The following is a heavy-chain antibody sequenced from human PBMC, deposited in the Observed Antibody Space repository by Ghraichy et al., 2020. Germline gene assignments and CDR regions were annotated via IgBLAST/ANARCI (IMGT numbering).Heavy chain of an antibody. CDR3: ARGPVYDFWSGYENWFDS. V-gene: IGHV1-3*01. Sequence: ASVKVSCKASGYTFTTYAVFWVRQAPGQRLEWMGCINAGNGDTKYSQKFQGRVTITRDTSARTAYMELGSLRSEDTAVYYCARGPVYDFWSGYENWFDSWGQGTLVTVSS. CDR1: GYTFTTYA. CDR2: INAGNGDT. J-gene: IGHJ5*01. D-gene: IGHD3-3*01.